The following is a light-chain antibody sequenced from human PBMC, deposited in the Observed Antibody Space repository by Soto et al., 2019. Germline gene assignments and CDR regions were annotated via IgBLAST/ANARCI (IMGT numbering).Light chain of an antibody. Sequence: IPLTQSPSSLSASIGDRVTITCRASQGISSYLAWYQQKPGKAPKLLIYAASTLQRGVPSRFSGSGSGTDFTLTISSLQHEDFATYYCQQLNSYPPTFGGGTKVEIK. J-gene: IGKJ4*01. V-gene: IGKV1-9*01. CDR2: AAS. CDR3: QQLNSYPPT. CDR1: QGISSY.